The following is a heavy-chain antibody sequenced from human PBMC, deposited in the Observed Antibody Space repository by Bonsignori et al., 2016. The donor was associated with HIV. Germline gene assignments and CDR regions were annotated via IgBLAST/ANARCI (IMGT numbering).Heavy chain of an antibody. D-gene: IGHD4-23*01. V-gene: IGHV1-69*13. Sequence: SVKVSCKASGGTFSSYAISWVRQAPGQGLEWMGGIIPIFGTANYAQKFQGRVTITADESTSTAYMELSSLRSEDTAVYYCARGLATVVPLHYYYYMDVWGKGTTVTVSS. J-gene: IGHJ6*03. CDR2: IIPIFGTA. CDR3: ARGLATVVPLHYYYYMDV. CDR1: GGTFSSYA.